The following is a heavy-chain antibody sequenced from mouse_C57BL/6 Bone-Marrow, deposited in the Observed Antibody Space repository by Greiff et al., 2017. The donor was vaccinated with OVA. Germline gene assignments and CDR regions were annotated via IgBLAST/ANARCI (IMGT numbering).Heavy chain of an antibody. D-gene: IGHD4-1*01. V-gene: IGHV1-62-2*01. CDR2: FYPGSGSI. J-gene: IGHJ2*01. CDR3: ARHEGGNLTGREYFDY. CDR1: GYTFTEYT. Sequence: VQLQQSGAELVKPGASVKLSCKASGYTFTEYTIHWVKQRSGQGLEWIGWFYPGSGSIKYNEKFKDKATLTADKSSSTVDMELSRLTSEDSAVYFCARHEGGNLTGREYFDYWGQGTTLTVSS.